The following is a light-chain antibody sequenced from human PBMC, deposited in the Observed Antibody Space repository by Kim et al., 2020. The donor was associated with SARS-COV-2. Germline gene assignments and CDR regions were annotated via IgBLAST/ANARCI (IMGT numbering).Light chain of an antibody. CDR1: INNVGRQG. J-gene: IGLJ2*01. CDR2: MNN. V-gene: IGLV10-54*04. Sequence: QTAKLTCPVNINNVGRQGAAWLQQHQCHLPKLLSYMNNYRTSGSSERFSASRSVDTASLTITGLQPEDVAFYYCSAWDSSLSAVVFGGGTQLTVL. CDR3: SAWDSSLSAVV.